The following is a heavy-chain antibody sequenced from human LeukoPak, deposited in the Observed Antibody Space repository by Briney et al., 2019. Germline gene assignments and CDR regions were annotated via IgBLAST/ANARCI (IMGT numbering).Heavy chain of an antibody. Sequence: PSETLSLTCTVSGGSISSYYWSWIRQPPGKGLEWIGYIYYSGSTNYNPSLKSRVTISVDTSKNQFSLKLSSVTAADTAVYYCARVVAAAGTRWGYYFDYWGQGTLVTVSS. CDR2: IYYSGST. J-gene: IGHJ4*02. CDR1: GGSISSYY. D-gene: IGHD6-13*01. V-gene: IGHV4-59*01. CDR3: ARVVAAAGTRWGYYFDY.